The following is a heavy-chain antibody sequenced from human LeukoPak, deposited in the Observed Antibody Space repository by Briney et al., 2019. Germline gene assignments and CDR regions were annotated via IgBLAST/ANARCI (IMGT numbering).Heavy chain of an antibody. V-gene: IGHV4-4*07. CDR1: GGSISNYY. Sequence: SETLSLTCTVSGGSISNYYWTWIRQPAGKGLEWIGRIYTSGGTNYNPSLKSRVTMSVDTHKNQFSLKLSSVTAADTAVYYCARVNYYYYYMDVWGKGTTVTIYS. J-gene: IGHJ6*03. CDR2: IYTSGGT. CDR3: ARVNYYYYYMDV.